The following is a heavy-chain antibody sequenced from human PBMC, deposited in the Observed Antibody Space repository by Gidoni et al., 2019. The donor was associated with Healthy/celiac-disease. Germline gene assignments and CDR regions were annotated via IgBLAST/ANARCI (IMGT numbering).Heavy chain of an antibody. J-gene: IGHJ2*01. CDR3: ARGHWYFDL. CDR1: GGSFSGYY. V-gene: IGHV4-34*01. Sequence: QVRLQPWGAGLLTPSETLSLTCAVYGGSFSGYYWSWIRQPPGKGLEWIGEINHSGSTNYHPSLKSRVTISLDTSKNQFSLKLSSVTAADTAVYYCARGHWYFDLWGRGTLVTASS. CDR2: INHSGST.